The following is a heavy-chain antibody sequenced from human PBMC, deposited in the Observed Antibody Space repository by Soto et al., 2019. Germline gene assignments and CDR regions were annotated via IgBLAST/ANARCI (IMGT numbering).Heavy chain of an antibody. CDR2: IFWDDDK. D-gene: IGHD2-15*01. CDR1: GFSLSTRGVG. J-gene: IGHJ4*02. CDR3: AHRSRRYSYYFDH. Sequence: QITLKESGPTLVKPTQTLTLTCSFSGFSLSTRGVGVGWIRQPPGKALEWLALIFWDDDKWHSPSLRSRLTITEDTSKSQVVLTMTNIDPVDTATYYCAHRSRRYSYYFDHWGQGTLVTVSS. V-gene: IGHV2-5*02.